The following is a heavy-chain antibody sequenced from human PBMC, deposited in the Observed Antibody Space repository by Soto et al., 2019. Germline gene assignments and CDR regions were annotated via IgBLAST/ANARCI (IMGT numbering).Heavy chain of an antibody. CDR3: ARSGLVYGLGSYYPFDY. CDR2: INAGNGNT. CDR1: GYTFTSYA. Sequence: QVQLVQSGAEVKKPGASVKVSCKASGYTFTSYAMHWVRQAPGQRLEWMGWINAGNGNTKYSQKFQGRVTITRDTSASTAYMELSSLRSEDTAVYYCARSGLVYGLGSYYPFDYWGQGTLVTVSS. V-gene: IGHV1-3*01. D-gene: IGHD3-10*01. J-gene: IGHJ4*02.